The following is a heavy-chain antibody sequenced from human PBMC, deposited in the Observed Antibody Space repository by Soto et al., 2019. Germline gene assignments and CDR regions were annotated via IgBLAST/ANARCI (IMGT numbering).Heavy chain of an antibody. CDR1: GFTFSSYG. Sequence: GGSLRLSCAASGFTFSSYGMHWVRQAPGKGLEWVAVIWYDGSNKYYADSVKGRFTISRDNSKNTLYLQMNSLRAEDTAVYYCARGVVPAAWRYYYGMDVWGQGTTVTVSS. D-gene: IGHD2-2*01. V-gene: IGHV3-33*01. CDR2: IWYDGSNK. J-gene: IGHJ6*02. CDR3: ARGVVPAAWRYYYGMDV.